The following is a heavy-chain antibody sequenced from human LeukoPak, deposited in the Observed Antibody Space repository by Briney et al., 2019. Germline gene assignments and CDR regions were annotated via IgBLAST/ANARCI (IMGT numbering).Heavy chain of an antibody. CDR3: ASPWDSYGFYAFDI. V-gene: IGHV4-4*07. D-gene: IGHD5-18*01. Sequence: SETLSLTCTVSGGSISRYYWNWIRQPAGKGLEWIGRIYPRGSTNSNPSLKSRVTMSVDTSKNQFSLKLSSVTAADTAVYYCASPWDSYGFYAFDIWGQGTMVTVSS. CDR1: GGSISRYY. CDR2: IYPRGST. J-gene: IGHJ3*02.